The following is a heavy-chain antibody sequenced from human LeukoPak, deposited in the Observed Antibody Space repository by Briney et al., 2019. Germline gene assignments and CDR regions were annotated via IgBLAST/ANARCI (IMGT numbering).Heavy chain of an antibody. Sequence: PGGSLRLSCAASGFTFSSYAMHWVRQAPGKGLEWVAVISYDGSNKYYGDSVKGRFTISRDNSKNTLYLQMNSLRAEDTAVYYCASDKDYGDYDYWGQGTLVTVSS. CDR3: ASDKDYGDYDY. CDR2: ISYDGSNK. V-gene: IGHV3-30-3*01. D-gene: IGHD4-17*01. CDR1: GFTFSSYA. J-gene: IGHJ4*02.